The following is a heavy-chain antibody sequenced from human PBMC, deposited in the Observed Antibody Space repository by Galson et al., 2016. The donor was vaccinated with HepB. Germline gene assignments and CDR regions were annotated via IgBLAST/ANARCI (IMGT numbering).Heavy chain of an antibody. J-gene: IGHJ5*02. V-gene: IGHV3-74*01. Sequence: SLRLSCAASGFTFSSYWMHWVRQAPGKGLVWVSRLSPDGRSAAYADSVQGRFTISRDNAKNSLYLQLNSLGVEDTGVYYCAKDVAYGRFDPWGQGTLVIVS. CDR1: GFTFSSYW. D-gene: IGHD4-17*01. CDR3: AKDVAYGRFDP. CDR2: LSPDGRSA.